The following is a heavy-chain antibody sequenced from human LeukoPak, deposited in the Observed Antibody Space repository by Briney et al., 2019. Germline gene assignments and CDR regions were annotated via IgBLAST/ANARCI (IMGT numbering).Heavy chain of an antibody. V-gene: IGHV4-30-4*08. CDR2: IYYSGST. CDR3: ARDYGDYVSRWFDP. Sequence: PSETLSLTCTVSGGSISSSSYYWGWIRQPPGKGLEWIGYIYYSGSTYYNPSLKSRVTISVDTSKNQFSLKLSSVTAADTAVYYCARDYGDYVSRWFDPWGQGTLVTVSS. D-gene: IGHD4-17*01. CDR1: GGSISSSSYY. J-gene: IGHJ5*02.